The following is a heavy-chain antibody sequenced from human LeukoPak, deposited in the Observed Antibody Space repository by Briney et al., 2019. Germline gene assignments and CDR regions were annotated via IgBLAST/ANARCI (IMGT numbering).Heavy chain of an antibody. CDR2: IKQDGGRF. Sequence: GGSLRLSCAASGFTFSTYWMSWVRQAPGKGLEWVANIKQDGGRFFYVDSVKGRFTISRDNAKNSLYLQMNSLRAEDTAVYYCARDRGVYYDTSGMAGDWGQGTLVTVSS. D-gene: IGHD3-22*01. CDR3: ARDRGVYYDTSGMAGD. CDR1: GFTFSTYW. V-gene: IGHV3-7*01. J-gene: IGHJ4*02.